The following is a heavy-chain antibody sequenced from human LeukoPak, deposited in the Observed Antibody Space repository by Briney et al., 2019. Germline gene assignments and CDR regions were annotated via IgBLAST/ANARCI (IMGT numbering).Heavy chain of an antibody. CDR3: ARGNGGKPGFDY. J-gene: IGHJ4*02. D-gene: IGHD4-23*01. CDR2: IYTSGSQ. CDR1: GGSISSYY. V-gene: IGHV4-4*07. Sequence: PWETLSLTCSVSGGSISSYYWSWIRQPAGKGLERIGRIYTSGSQNYNGSLKSRVPISVDKSKNQFSLKPSSVTAADTAGYYCARGNGGKPGFDYWGQGTLVTVSS.